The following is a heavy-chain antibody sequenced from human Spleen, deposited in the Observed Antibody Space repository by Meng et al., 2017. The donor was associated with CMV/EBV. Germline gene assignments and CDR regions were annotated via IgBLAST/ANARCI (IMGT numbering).Heavy chain of an antibody. CDR2: INPNSGGT. D-gene: IGHD3-10*01. J-gene: IGHJ3*02. V-gene: IGHV1-2*02. CDR1: GYTFTDYY. Sequence: ASVKVSCKASGYTFTDYYMHWVRQAPGQGLEWMGWINPNSGGTNYAQGFQGRVIMTRDTSISTAYMELSSLGSDDTAVYYCATPRAYYYGTGDAFDIWGQGTMVTVSS. CDR3: ATPRAYYYGTGDAFDI.